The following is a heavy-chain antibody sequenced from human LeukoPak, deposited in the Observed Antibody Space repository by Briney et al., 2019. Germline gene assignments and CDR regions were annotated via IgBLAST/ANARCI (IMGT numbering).Heavy chain of an antibody. CDR3: ARDHRLQLENWFDP. D-gene: IGHD2-2*01. V-gene: IGHV1-46*01. CDR1: GYTFTSYY. CDR2: INPSGDST. J-gene: IGHJ5*02. Sequence: GASVKVSCKASGYTFTSYYIHWVRQAPGQGLEWMGKINPSGDSTNYAQKFQGRVTMTTDTSTSTVYMELSSLRSEDTAVYFCARDHRLQLENWFDPWGQGTLVTVSS.